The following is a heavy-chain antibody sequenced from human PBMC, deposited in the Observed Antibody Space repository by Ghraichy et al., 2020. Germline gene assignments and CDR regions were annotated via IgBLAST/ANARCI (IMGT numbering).Heavy chain of an antibody. CDR3: AKTGPVAARPADY. Sequence: GGSLTLSCAASGFTFSSYAMSWVRQAPGKGLEWVSGISSSGRTTYYADSVKGRFTVSRDNSKNTLDLQINSLTAGDTAIYYCAKTGPVAARPADYWGQGTLVIVSS. V-gene: IGHV3-23*01. CDR1: GFTFSSYA. D-gene: IGHD6-6*01. J-gene: IGHJ4*02. CDR2: ISSSGRTT.